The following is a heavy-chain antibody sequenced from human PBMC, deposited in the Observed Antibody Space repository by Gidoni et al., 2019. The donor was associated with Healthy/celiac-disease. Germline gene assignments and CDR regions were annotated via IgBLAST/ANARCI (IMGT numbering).Heavy chain of an antibody. Sequence: EVQLLESGGGLVQPGGSLRLSCSASGFPFGSYAMCRVRQAPGKGLEWVSAISGSGGSTYYADSVKGRFTISRDNSKNTLYLQMNSLRAEDTAVYYCAKELRWLRGIDYWGQGTLVTVSS. V-gene: IGHV3-23*01. CDR2: ISGSGGST. CDR3: AKELRWLRGIDY. J-gene: IGHJ4*02. D-gene: IGHD5-12*01. CDR1: GFPFGSYA.